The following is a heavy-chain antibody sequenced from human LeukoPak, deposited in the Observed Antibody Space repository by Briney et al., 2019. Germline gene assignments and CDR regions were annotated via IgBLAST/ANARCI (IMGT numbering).Heavy chain of an antibody. CDR1: GGSFSGYY. J-gene: IGHJ4*02. D-gene: IGHD3-10*01. CDR3: ARRAGEFGELRGVDY. CDR2: INHSGST. Sequence: SSETLSLTCAVYGGSFSGYYWSWIRQPPGKGLEWIGEINHSGSTNYSPSLKSRVTISVDTSKNQFSLKLSSVTAADTAVYYCARRAGEFGELRGVDYWGQGTLVTVPS. V-gene: IGHV4-34*01.